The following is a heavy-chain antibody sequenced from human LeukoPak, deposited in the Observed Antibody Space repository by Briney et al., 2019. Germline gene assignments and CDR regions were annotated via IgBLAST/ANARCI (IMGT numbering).Heavy chain of an antibody. V-gene: IGHV3-7*03. CDR1: GFTFSSYW. D-gene: IGHD3-22*01. CDR2: IKQDGSEK. CDR3: ARDLDSSGYYPHFDY. J-gene: IGHJ4*02. Sequence: GGSLRLSCAASGFTFSSYWMSWVRQAPGKGLEWVANIKQDGSEKYYVDSVKGRFTISRDNAKNSLYLQMNSLRAEDTAVYYCARDLDSSGYYPHFDYWGQGTLVTVSS.